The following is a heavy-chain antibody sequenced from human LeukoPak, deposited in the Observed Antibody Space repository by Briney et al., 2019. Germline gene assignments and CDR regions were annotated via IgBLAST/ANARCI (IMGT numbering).Heavy chain of an antibody. D-gene: IGHD1-1*01. Sequence: PGGSLRLSCAASGYTLSSYALSCVRQAPGKGLEWVSAIIGRGGSTYYADSVKGRFTISRDNSKNTLYLQMNILRAENTAVYYCAEVIGWKWAFDIWGQGRMVTVS. CDR3: AEVIGWKWAFDI. CDR1: GYTLSSYA. J-gene: IGHJ3*02. V-gene: IGHV3-23*01. CDR2: IIGRGGST.